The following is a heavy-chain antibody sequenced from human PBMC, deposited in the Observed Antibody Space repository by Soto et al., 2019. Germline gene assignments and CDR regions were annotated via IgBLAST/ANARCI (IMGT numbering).Heavy chain of an antibody. D-gene: IGHD4-17*01. V-gene: IGHV1-18*01. CDR1: GYSFTTSG. CDR2: ISTYNGNT. CDR3: ARRLYGDYDY. Sequence: GASVKVSCKASGYSFTTSGITGVRQAPGQGLEWVGWISTYNGNTNYAQKLQDRVTLTTDTSTSTAYMELRSLRSDDTAVYYCARRLYGDYDYWGQGTLVTVSS. J-gene: IGHJ4*02.